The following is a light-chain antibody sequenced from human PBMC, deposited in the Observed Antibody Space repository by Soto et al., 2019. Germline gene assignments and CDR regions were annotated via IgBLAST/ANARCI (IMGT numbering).Light chain of an antibody. Sequence: QSVLTQPASVSGSPGQSITISCTGTSXDVGDNNYVSWYQQYPGKAPRFIIYDVSNRPSGVSNRFSGSKSGNTASLTISGLQAEDEADYSCSSYTRSSIPVFGGGTKGTVL. CDR2: DVS. J-gene: IGLJ2*01. V-gene: IGLV2-14*03. CDR1: SXDVGDNNY. CDR3: SSYTRSSIPV.